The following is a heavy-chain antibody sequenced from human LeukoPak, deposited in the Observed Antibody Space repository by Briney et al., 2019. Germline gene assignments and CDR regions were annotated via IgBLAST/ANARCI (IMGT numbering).Heavy chain of an antibody. CDR3: ARHISRGILRFLEWFLDY. V-gene: IGHV4-39*01. CDR2: IYYSGST. CDR1: GGSISSSSYY. Sequence: SETLSLTCTVSGGSISSSSYYWGWIRQPPGKGLEWIGSIYYSGSTYYNPSLKSRVTISVDTSKNQFSLKLSSVTAADTAVYYCARHISRGILRFLEWFLDYWGQGTLVTVSS. D-gene: IGHD3-3*01. J-gene: IGHJ4*02.